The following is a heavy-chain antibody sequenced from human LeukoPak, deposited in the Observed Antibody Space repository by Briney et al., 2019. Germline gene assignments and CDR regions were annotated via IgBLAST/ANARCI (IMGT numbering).Heavy chain of an antibody. J-gene: IGHJ5*02. CDR2: ISSSSSYI. Sequence: GGSLRLSCAASGFTFSSYSMNWVRQAPGKGLEWVSSISSSSSYIYYADSVKGRFTISRDNAKNSLYLQMNSLRAEDTAVYYCARDKNQLLYPNWFDPWGQGTLVTVSS. CDR1: GFTFSSYS. V-gene: IGHV3-21*01. CDR3: ARDKNQLLYPNWFDP. D-gene: IGHD2-2*02.